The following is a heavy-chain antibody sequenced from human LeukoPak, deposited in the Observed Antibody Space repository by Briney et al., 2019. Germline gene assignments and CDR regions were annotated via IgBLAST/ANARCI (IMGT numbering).Heavy chain of an antibody. Sequence: PGGSLRLSCAASGFTFSSYAMSWVRQAPGKGLEWVSAISGSGGSTYYADSVKGRFTISRDNSKNTLYLQMNSQRAEDTAVYYCAKAYGGSYYFDYWGQGTLVTVSS. CDR2: ISGSGGST. D-gene: IGHD1-26*01. V-gene: IGHV3-23*01. J-gene: IGHJ4*02. CDR3: AKAYGGSYYFDY. CDR1: GFTFSSYA.